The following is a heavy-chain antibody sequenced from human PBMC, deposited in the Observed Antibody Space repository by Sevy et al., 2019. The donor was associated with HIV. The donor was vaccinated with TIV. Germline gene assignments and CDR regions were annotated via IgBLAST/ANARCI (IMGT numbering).Heavy chain of an antibody. D-gene: IGHD4-17*01. J-gene: IGHJ4*02. CDR3: AGALDYGLDY. CDR1: GFTVSRYA. CDR2: ISGSGGST. Sequence: GGSLRLSCAASGFTVSRYAMSWVRQAPGKGLEWVSAISGSGGSTYYADSVKGRFTISRDNSKNTLYLQMNSLRAEDTAVYYCAGALDYGLDYWGQGTLVTVSS. V-gene: IGHV3-23*01.